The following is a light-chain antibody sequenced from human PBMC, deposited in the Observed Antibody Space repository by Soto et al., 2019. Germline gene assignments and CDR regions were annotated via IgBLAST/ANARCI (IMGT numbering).Light chain of an antibody. CDR1: SSNIGAGYD. CDR3: QSYDSSLSGSV. CDR2: DDN. Sequence: QSLLTQPPSVSGAPGQRVTISCTGNSSNIGAGYDVHWYQQLPGTAPKLLIYDDNNRPSGVPDRFSGSKSGTSASLAITGLQAEDETDYYCQSYDSSLSGSVFGGGTKLTVL. J-gene: IGLJ2*01. V-gene: IGLV1-40*01.